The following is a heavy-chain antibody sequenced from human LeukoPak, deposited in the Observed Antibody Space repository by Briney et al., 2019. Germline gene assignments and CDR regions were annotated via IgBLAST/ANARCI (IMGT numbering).Heavy chain of an antibody. D-gene: IGHD6-13*01. J-gene: IGHJ3*02. CDR1: GGSINSNSYY. CDR3: ARGFSSSWYLWAFDI. Sequence: KPSETLSLTCTVSGGSINSNSYYWGWIRQPPGKGLEWIGSIYYSGSTHYNPSLKSRVTISVDTSKNHFSLKLNSVTAADTAVYYCARGFSSSWYLWAFDIWGQGTMVTVSS. CDR2: IYYSGST. V-gene: IGHV4-39*07.